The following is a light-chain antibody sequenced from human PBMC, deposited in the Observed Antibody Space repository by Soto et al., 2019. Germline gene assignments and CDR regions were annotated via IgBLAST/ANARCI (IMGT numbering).Light chain of an antibody. Sequence: EIVLTQSPGTLSLSPGERATLSCRASQSVSSSYLAWYQQKPGQGPRLLIYGASSRATGIPDRFSGSGSGTDFTLSISRLEPEDFAVYYCQQFGSSFGQGTKLEIK. V-gene: IGKV3-20*01. CDR3: QQFGSS. J-gene: IGKJ2*01. CDR1: QSVSSSY. CDR2: GAS.